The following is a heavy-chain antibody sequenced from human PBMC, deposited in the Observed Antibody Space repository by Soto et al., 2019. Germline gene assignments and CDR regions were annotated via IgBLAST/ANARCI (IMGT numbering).Heavy chain of an antibody. Sequence: SVKVSCKASGGTFSSYAISWVRQAPGQGLEWMGGIIPIFGTANYAQKFQGRVTITADKSTGTAYMELSSLRSEDTAGYYWARNEYSSSDNWFGPWGQGTLVTVSS. CDR2: IIPIFGTA. CDR1: GGTFSSYA. CDR3: ARNEYSSSDNWFGP. J-gene: IGHJ5*02. D-gene: IGHD6-6*01. V-gene: IGHV1-69*06.